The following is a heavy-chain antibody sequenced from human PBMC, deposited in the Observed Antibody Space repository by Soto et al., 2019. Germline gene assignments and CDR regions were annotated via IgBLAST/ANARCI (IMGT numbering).Heavy chain of an antibody. V-gene: IGHV3-73*01. CDR1: GFSFSGYT. J-gene: IGHJ6*03. CDR3: TRSAGHFGVHPKGGVYDTYYMDV. D-gene: IGHD3-3*01. CDR2: IRGKINNYAA. Sequence: EVQLLESGGDLVQPGGSLKLSCAASGFSFSGYTIHWVRQASGKGLEWLGRIRGKINNYAAAYGASVKVRITMSRDDSQDTAYLQINSLQTEDTAGYYCTRSAGHFGVHPKGGVYDTYYMDVWGKGTTVTVSS.